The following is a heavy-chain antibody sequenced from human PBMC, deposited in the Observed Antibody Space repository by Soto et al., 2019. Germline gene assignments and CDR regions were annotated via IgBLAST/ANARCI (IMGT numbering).Heavy chain of an antibody. CDR2: FSSSSSYI. Sequence: GGPLRLSCAASGFTFSSYSMNLVRQAPGKGLEWVSSFSSSSSYIYYADSVKGRFTISRDNAKNSLYLQMNSLRAEDTAVYYCARDRCSGGSCYAPYYFDYWGQGTLVTVSS. V-gene: IGHV3-21*01. CDR1: GFTFSSYS. CDR3: ARDRCSGGSCYAPYYFDY. J-gene: IGHJ4*02. D-gene: IGHD2-15*01.